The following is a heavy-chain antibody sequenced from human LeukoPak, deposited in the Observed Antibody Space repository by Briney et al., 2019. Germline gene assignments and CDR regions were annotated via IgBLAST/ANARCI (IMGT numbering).Heavy chain of an antibody. CDR2: INPDSGGT. D-gene: IGHD6-13*01. V-gene: IGHV1-2*02. J-gene: IGHJ4*02. Sequence: ASVKVSCKASGYTFTGYFMHWVRQAPGQGLVWMGWINPDSGGTAYAQKFQGRVTMTRDPSISTAYMELSRLRSDDTAVYYCARVVDISSRYYFDYWGQGTLVTVSS. CDR3: ARVVDISSRYYFDY. CDR1: GYTFTGYF.